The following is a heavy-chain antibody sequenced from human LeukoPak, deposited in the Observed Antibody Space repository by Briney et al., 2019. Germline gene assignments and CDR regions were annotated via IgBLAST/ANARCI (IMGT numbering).Heavy chain of an antibody. D-gene: IGHD2-2*01. CDR3: ARGQVPAARGYNWFDP. Sequence: SETLSLTCPVYGWSFNYYYWNWIRQPPGKGLEWIGEINARGDTNYNPSLKSRVNISVDTSKKQFSLRLTSMIAADTALYYCARGQVPAARGYNWFDPWGQGTLVTVSS. V-gene: IGHV4-34*01. CDR1: GWSFNYYY. CDR2: INARGDT. J-gene: IGHJ5*02.